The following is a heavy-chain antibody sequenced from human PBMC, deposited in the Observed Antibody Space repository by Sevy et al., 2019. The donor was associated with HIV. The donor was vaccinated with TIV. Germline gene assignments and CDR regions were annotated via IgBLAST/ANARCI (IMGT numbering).Heavy chain of an antibody. CDR2: MNPNSRNT. J-gene: IGHJ6*02. V-gene: IGHV1-8*01. CDR3: ARFLSTCYYYYHAMDV. Sequence: ATVKVSCKASGYTFTTYDINWVRQATGQGLERMGWMNPNSRNTGYAQKFQGRVTMTRNTSIETAYMELSSLRSEDTAVYYCARFLSTCYYYYHAMDVWGQGTTVIVSS. CDR1: GYTFTTYD. D-gene: IGHD2-2*01.